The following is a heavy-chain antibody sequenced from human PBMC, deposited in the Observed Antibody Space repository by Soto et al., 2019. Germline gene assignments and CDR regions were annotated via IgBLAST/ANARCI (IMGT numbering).Heavy chain of an antibody. CDR2: IHNTGNT. V-gene: IGHV4-61*01. CDR1: GGSVDSGTYP. CDR3: ARDYRVTEFFGVGINYAMDV. Sequence: QVHLQESGPGLVRPSETLSLTCTVSGGSVDSGTYPWTWVRQPPGKRLAWIGYIHNTGNTNYNPSRKSRVTISLNKSKNQFSLRLSSVTAADSAVYHCARDYRVTEFFGVGINYAMDVWGQGTTVTVSS. D-gene: IGHD3-3*01. J-gene: IGHJ6*02.